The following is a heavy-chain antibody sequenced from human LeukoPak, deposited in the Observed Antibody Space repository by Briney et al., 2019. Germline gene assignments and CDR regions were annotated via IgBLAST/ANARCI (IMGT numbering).Heavy chain of an antibody. CDR1: GFSFSTYS. CDR2: ISGTSSYI. CDR3: ARESGSRSYYYYMDV. J-gene: IGHJ6*03. Sequence: TGGSLRLSCAASGFSFSTYSMNWVRQAPGKGLEWVSSISGTSSYIYYADSLKGRFTISRDNAKNSMYLQMNSLRAEDTAVYYCARESGSRSYYYYMDVWGKGTTVTVPS. V-gene: IGHV3-21*01. D-gene: IGHD2-2*01.